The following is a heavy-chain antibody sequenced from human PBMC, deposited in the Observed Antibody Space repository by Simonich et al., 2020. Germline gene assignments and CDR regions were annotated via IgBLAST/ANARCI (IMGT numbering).Heavy chain of an antibody. V-gene: IGHV3-7*01. Sequence: EVQLVESGGGLVQPGGSLRLSCAASGFTFSSYWMSWVRQAPGKGLGWVANIKQDGSEKYYVDSVKGRFTSSRDNAKNSLYLQMNSLRAEDTAVYYCAREYSSSSDPYWYFDLWGRGTLVTVSS. D-gene: IGHD6-6*01. CDR2: IKQDGSEK. CDR3: AREYSSSSDPYWYFDL. CDR1: GFTFSSYW. J-gene: IGHJ2*01.